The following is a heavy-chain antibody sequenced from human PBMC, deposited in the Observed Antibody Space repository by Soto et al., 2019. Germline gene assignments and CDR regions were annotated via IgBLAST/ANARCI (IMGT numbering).Heavy chain of an antibody. CDR2: AYYSSRWIY. J-gene: IGHJ4*02. V-gene: IGHV6-1*01. Sequence: SPTPSLPCAFSGDSVSNNGVTWNWIRESASRGLDWPGRAYYSSRWIYAYAMSVKSRISINPDTSKNQVSLQLNSGTPADRAVYYCARDPPDFPSACDHWGRGTLVTVSS. CDR3: ARDPPDFPSACDH. CDR1: GDSVSNNGVT.